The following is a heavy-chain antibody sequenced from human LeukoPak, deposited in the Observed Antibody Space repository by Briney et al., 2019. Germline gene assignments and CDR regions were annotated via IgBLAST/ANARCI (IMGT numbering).Heavy chain of an antibody. CDR1: GFTFSDYW. Sequence: PGGSLRLSCAASGFTFSDYWMHWVRQAPGKGLVWVSRIKSDGSSTSYADSVKGRFTISRDNAKNTLYLQMNSLTAEDTAVYYCARAARDGYNWWGQGTLVTVSS. J-gene: IGHJ4*02. V-gene: IGHV3-74*01. CDR3: ARAARDGYNW. D-gene: IGHD5-24*01. CDR2: IKSDGSST.